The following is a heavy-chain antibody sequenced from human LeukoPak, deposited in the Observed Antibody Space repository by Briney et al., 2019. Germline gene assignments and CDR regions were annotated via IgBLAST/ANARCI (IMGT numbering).Heavy chain of an antibody. D-gene: IGHD2-2*03. CDR1: GFSARSNT. CDR2: VYGSGRT. CDR3: ARDGSLGIDAFDI. V-gene: IGHV3-53*01. J-gene: IGHJ3*02. Sequence: GSLRPSCAASGFSARSNTMGSVRPTPGKGLGWVAVVYGSGRTYSADSVRGRFIISRDYSKDMLYLQMNGLRAEDTAVYYCARDGSLGIDAFDIWGPGTMVTVSS.